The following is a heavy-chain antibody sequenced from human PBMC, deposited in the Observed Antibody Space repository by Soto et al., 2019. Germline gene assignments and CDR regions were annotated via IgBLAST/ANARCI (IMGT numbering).Heavy chain of an antibody. V-gene: IGHV3-33*01. CDR1: GFTFSSYG. CDR2: IWYDGSNK. CDR3: ARGIHDYGDGDAFDI. Sequence: QVQLVESGGGVVQPGRSLRLSCAASGFTFSSYGMHWVRQAPGKGLEWVAVIWYDGSNKYYADSVKGRFTISRDNSKNTLYLQMNSLRAEDTAVYYCARGIHDYGDGDAFDIWGQGTMVTVSS. J-gene: IGHJ3*02. D-gene: IGHD4-17*01.